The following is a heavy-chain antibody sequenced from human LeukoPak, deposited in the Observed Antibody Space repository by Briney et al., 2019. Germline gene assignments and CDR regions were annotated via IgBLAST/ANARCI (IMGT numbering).Heavy chain of an antibody. Sequence: SETLSLTCTVSGASIRSGDYYWSWIRQPPGKGLEWIGYIYDSGSTYYNPSLKSRITISVDTSENRFSLKLSSVTATDTAVCYCARDCSGGSCYGAFDIWGQGTMVTVSS. CDR2: IYDSGST. D-gene: IGHD2-15*01. CDR1: GASIRSGDYY. CDR3: ARDCSGGSCYGAFDI. J-gene: IGHJ3*02. V-gene: IGHV4-30-4*01.